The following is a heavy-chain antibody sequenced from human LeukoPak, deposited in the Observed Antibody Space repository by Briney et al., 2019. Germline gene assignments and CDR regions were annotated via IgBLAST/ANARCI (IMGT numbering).Heavy chain of an antibody. Sequence: GSLRLSCAASGFTFSNAWMSWVRQPPGKGLEWIGRIYHSGSTYYNPSLKSRVTIAVDTSKNQFSLKLSSVTAADTAVYYCARATYYYDSSGYGYFDYWGQGTLVTVSS. CDR2: IYHSGST. D-gene: IGHD3-22*01. J-gene: IGHJ4*02. CDR1: GFTFSNAW. V-gene: IGHV4-4*02. CDR3: ARATYYYDSSGYGYFDY.